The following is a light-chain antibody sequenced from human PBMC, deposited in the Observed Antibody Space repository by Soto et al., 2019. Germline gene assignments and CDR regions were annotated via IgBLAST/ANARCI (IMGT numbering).Light chain of an antibody. CDR2: GTS. CDR3: QQYGSSPRT. V-gene: IGKV3-20*01. CDR1: QSVSTF. Sequence: EIVLTQSPATLSLSPGERAILSCRASQSVSTFLAWFQQKPGQPPRLLIYGTSNRATGIPDRFSGSGSGTDFSLTISSLEPGDLAVYYCQQYGSSPRTFGQGTKVEIK. J-gene: IGKJ1*01.